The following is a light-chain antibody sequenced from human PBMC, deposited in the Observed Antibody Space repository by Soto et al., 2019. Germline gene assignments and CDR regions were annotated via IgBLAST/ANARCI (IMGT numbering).Light chain of an antibody. V-gene: IGKV2-30*02. CDR2: KVS. Sequence: DVVITQSPLSLPVTLRHPSSISCRSSQSLVHSEGIAYFSWFQQRPGRSPRRLIYKVSNRDSGVPARFSGSGSGTDFALKISRVEAEDVGVYYCMQGTHWPITFGQGTRLEN. CDR3: MQGTHWPIT. CDR1: QSLVHSEGIAY. J-gene: IGKJ5*01.